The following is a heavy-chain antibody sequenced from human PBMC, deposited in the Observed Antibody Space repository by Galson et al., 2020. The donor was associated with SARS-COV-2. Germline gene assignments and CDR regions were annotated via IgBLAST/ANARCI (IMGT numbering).Heavy chain of an antibody. V-gene: IGHV3-30*18. Sequence: GGSLRLSCVAGGFSFNNFGMHWVRQAPGKGLEWVALLSYAGSKTYYAASVKGRFTISKDNSRNTLYLSMTSLRREDTAVYYCAKFRDFFDFRSGYYTMDTWGRGTTVTVSS. CDR2: LSYAGSKT. D-gene: IGHD3-3*01. J-gene: IGHJ6*02. CDR1: GFSFNNFG. CDR3: AKFRDFFDFRSGYYTMDT.